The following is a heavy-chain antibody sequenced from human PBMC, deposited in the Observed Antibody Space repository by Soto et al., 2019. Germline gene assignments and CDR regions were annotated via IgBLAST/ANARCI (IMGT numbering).Heavy chain of an antibody. CDR1: GFTFSSYW. J-gene: IGHJ5*02. CDR2: INSDGSST. D-gene: IGHD3-22*01. Sequence: LRRSCAASGFTFSSYWMHWVRQAPGKGLVWVSRINSDGSSTSYADSVKGRFTISRDNAKNTLYLQMNSLRAEDTAVYYCARDKVPRLFNWFDPWGQGTMVTVSS. V-gene: IGHV3-74*01. CDR3: ARDKVPRLFNWFDP.